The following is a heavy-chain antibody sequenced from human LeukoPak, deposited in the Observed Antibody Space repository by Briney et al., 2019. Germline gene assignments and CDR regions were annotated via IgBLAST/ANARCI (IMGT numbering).Heavy chain of an antibody. CDR1: GGSISSSSYY. J-gene: IGHJ4*02. D-gene: IGHD6-13*01. CDR2: IYYSGST. V-gene: IGHV4-39*07. CDR3: ARAGSSWYYFDY. Sequence: SETLSLTCTVSGGSISSSSYYWGWIRQPPGKGLEWIGSIYYSGSTYYNPSLKSRVTISVDTSKNQFSLKLSSVTAADTAVYYCARAGSSWYYFDYWGQGTLVTSPQ.